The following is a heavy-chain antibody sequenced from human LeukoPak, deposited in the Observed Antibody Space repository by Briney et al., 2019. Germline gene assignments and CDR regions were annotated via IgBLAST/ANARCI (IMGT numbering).Heavy chain of an antibody. J-gene: IGHJ3*02. V-gene: IGHV4-34*01. CDR1: GGSFSGYY. Sequence: SETLSLTCAVYGGSFSGYYWSWIRQPPGKGLEWIGEINHSGSTNYNPSLKSRVTISVDTSKNQFSLKLSSVTAADTAVYYRARMYFDWFDAFDIWGQGTMVTVSS. D-gene: IGHD3-9*01. CDR2: INHSGST. CDR3: ARMYFDWFDAFDI.